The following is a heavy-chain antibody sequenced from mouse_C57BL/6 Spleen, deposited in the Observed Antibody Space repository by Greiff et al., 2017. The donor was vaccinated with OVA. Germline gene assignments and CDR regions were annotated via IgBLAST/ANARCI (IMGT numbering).Heavy chain of an antibody. D-gene: IGHD1-2*01. Sequence: DVKLVESGGDLVKPGGSLKLSCAASGFTFSSYGMSWVRQTPDKRLEWVATISSGGSYTYYPDSVKGRFTISRDNAKNTLYLQMSSLKSEDTAMYYCAREGYTTAYFDYWGQGTTLTVSS. CDR3: AREGYTTAYFDY. V-gene: IGHV5-6*02. J-gene: IGHJ2*01. CDR1: GFTFSSYG. CDR2: ISSGGSYT.